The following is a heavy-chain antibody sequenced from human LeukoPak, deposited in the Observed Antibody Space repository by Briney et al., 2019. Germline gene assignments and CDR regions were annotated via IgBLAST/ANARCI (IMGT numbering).Heavy chain of an antibody. CDR3: ARRPTYSGSPNDY. V-gene: IGHV5-51*01. Sequence: GESLKISCKDSGYSFTSYWIGWVRQMPGKGLEWMGIIYPGDSDTRYSPSFQGQVTISADKSISTAYLQWSSLKASDTAMYYCARRPTYSGSPNDYWGQGTLVTVSS. CDR2: IYPGDSDT. J-gene: IGHJ4*02. CDR1: GYSFTSYW. D-gene: IGHD1-26*01.